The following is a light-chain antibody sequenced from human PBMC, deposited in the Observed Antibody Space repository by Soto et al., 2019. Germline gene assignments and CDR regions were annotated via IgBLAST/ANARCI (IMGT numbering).Light chain of an antibody. CDR3: HQYGSAPRT. CDR1: QSVSSVY. J-gene: IGKJ1*01. CDR2: GAS. V-gene: IGKV3-20*01. Sequence: EIVLTQSPGTLSASPGERATLSCRASQSVSSVYLAWYQQKPGQAPSLLIYGASNTATGIPDRSSGSGSGTDFTLTISRLEPEDFAVYFCHQYGSAPRTFGQGTKVDI.